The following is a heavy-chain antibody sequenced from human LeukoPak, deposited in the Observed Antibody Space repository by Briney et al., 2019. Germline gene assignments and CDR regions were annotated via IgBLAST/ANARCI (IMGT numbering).Heavy chain of an antibody. D-gene: IGHD3-3*01. CDR2: ISADNGDT. CDR3: ARGNYDFPY. V-gene: IGHV1-18*01. J-gene: IGHJ4*02. Sequence: ASVKVSCKTSGYIFSKFRISWVRQAPGQGLEWMGWISADNGDTNYAQKFQDRVTMTTDTSTNTAYMELGSLTSEDTAVYYCARGNYDFPYWGQGTLVTVSS. CDR1: GYIFSKFR.